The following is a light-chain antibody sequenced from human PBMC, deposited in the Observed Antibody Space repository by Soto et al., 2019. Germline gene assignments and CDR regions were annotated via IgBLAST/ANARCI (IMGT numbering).Light chain of an antibody. Sequence: EIVMTQSPATLSVSPGERATLSCRASQSVSSNLAWYQQKPGQAPRLLIYGASTRATGIPARFSGSGSGTEFTLTISSLQSEDFAVYYCQQYNNSPMTFGQGTKV. CDR1: QSVSSN. J-gene: IGKJ1*01. V-gene: IGKV3-15*01. CDR3: QQYNNSPMT. CDR2: GAS.